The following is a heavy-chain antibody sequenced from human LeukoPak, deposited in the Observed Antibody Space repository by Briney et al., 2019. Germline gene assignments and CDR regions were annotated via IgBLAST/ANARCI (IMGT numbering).Heavy chain of an antibody. V-gene: IGHV4-34*01. D-gene: IGHD5-18*01. CDR2: INHSGST. CDR1: GGSFGGYY. J-gene: IGHJ6*02. Sequence: SETLSLTCAVYGGSFGGYYWSWIRQPPGKRLEWIGEINHSGSTNYNPSLKSRVTISVDTSKNQFSLKLSSVTAADTAVYYCARGPPPYIQLWSAYYYYGMDVWGQGTTVTVSS. CDR3: ARGPPPYIQLWSAYYYYGMDV.